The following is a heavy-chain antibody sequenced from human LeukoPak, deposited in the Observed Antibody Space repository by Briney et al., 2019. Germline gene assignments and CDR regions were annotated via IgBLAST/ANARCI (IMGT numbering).Heavy chain of an antibody. V-gene: IGHV4-34*01. CDR2: INHSGST. D-gene: IGHD1-26*01. Sequence: PSETLSLTCAVYGGSFSGYYWSWIRQPPGKGQEWIGEINHSGSTNYNPSLKSRVTISVDTSKNQFSLKLSSVTAADTAVYYCAIIVGATGENWFDPWGQGTLVTVSS. CDR1: GGSFSGYY. CDR3: AIIVGATGENWFDP. J-gene: IGHJ5*02.